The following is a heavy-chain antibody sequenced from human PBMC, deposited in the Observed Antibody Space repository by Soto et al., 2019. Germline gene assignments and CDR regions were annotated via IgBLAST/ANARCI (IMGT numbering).Heavy chain of an antibody. CDR1: GCNFTNYW. D-gene: IGHD3-22*01. CDR3: ARPGYYDSSGYYYSNWYFDL. Sequence: PGVPLRISRKGAGCNFTNYWSGRMRKMHGKGLEWMGIIYPGDSDTRYSPSFQGQVTISADKSISTAYLQWSSLKASDTAMYYCARPGYYDSSGYYYSNWYFDLWGRGTLVTVSS. CDR2: IYPGDSDT. V-gene: IGHV5-51*01. J-gene: IGHJ2*01.